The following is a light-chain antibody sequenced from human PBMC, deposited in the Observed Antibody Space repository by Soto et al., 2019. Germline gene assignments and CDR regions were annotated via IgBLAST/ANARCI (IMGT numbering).Light chain of an antibody. CDR1: QGISHY. CDR2: AAS. J-gene: IGKJ1*01. V-gene: IGKV1-27*01. Sequence: DIQMTQSPSSLSASVGDRVTITCRASQGISHYLAWYQQKPGKVPKLLIYAASTLQSGVPSRFSGSGSGTVFPLPISSLQPEDVATYYCQKYNSAPHTFGQGTKVEIK. CDR3: QKYNSAPHT.